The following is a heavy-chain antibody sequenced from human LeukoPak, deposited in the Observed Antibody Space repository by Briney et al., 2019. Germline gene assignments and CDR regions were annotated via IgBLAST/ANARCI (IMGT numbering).Heavy chain of an antibody. D-gene: IGHD3/OR15-3a*01. V-gene: IGHV3-66*01. Sequence: PGGSLRLSCAASGFTVSSNYMSWVRQAPGKGLEWVSVIYSGGSTYYADSVKGRFTISRDNSKNTLYLQMNSLRAEDTAVYYCARGHWLLYARDAFDIWGQGTMVTVSS. CDR3: ARGHWLLYARDAFDI. CDR1: GFTVSSNY. CDR2: IYSGGST. J-gene: IGHJ3*02.